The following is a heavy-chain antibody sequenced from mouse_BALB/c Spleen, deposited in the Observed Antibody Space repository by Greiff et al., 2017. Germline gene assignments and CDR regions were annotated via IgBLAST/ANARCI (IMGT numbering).Heavy chain of an antibody. Sequence: VQLQQSGAELVRPGVSVKISCKGSGYTFTDYAMHWVKQSHAKSLEWIGVISTYYGDASYNQKFKGKATMTVDKSSSTAYMELARLTSEDSAIYYCARGDGTGDYWGQGTTLTVSS. V-gene: IGHV1S137*01. CDR2: ISTYYGDA. CDR1: GYTFTDYA. J-gene: IGHJ2*01. CDR3: ARGDGTGDY. D-gene: IGHD4-1*01.